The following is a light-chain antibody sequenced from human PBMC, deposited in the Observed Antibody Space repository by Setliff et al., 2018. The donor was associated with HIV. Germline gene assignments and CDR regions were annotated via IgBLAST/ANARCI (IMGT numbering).Light chain of an antibody. V-gene: IGLV2-14*01. CDR3: SSYTSSSTAL. CDR1: SSDVGGYTF. CDR2: EVT. J-gene: IGLJ1*01. Sequence: QSVLAQPASVSGSPGQSITISCTGTSSDVGGYTFVSWYQQHPDKAPKLIIYEVTNRPSGVSIRFSGSKSGNTASLTISGLQAEDEADYYCSSYTSSSTALFGTGT.